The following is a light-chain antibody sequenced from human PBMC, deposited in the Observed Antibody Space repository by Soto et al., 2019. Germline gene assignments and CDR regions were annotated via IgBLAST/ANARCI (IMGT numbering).Light chain of an antibody. V-gene: IGKV3-15*01. CDR1: QSVSNH. Sequence: DIRMRQSPPPLSEHQGGRVTVSCRASQSVSNHVAWYQQRPGQAPRLLINAASIRATDILDRISGSGSGTEFTLTISSLQSEDFAVYYCQQYNNWPWTFGQGTKV. CDR2: AAS. J-gene: IGKJ1*01. CDR3: QQYNNWPWT.